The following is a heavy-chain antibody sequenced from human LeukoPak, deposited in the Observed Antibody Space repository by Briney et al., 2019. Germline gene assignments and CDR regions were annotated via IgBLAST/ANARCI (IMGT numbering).Heavy chain of an antibody. CDR3: ARGSGTLFYLDY. CDR1: GFRCSDYY. V-gene: IGHV3-11*04. Sequence: PGGSLRLSCAASGFRCSDYYMNWIRQAPGKGLEWISHISSLGTTISYADSVKGRFTVFRDKAKNSLYLEMNSLRADDTAVYYCARGSGTLFYLDYWGQGTLVTVSS. D-gene: IGHD2-2*01. J-gene: IGHJ4*02. CDR2: ISSLGTTI.